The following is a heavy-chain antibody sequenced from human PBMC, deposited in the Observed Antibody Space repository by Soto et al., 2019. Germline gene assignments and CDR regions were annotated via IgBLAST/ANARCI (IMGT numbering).Heavy chain of an antibody. Sequence: PGGSLRLSCAASGFSFGTFVMTWFRQAPGGGLEWVASITDSGYTASYAETVEGRFTVSRDNSKNKLHLQMNGLRAEDTATYYCAKNGQWLATPPEAWGQGTLVTVSS. D-gene: IGHD6-19*01. J-gene: IGHJ4*02. CDR3: AKNGQWLATPPEA. CDR2: ITDSGYTA. CDR1: GFSFGTFV. V-gene: IGHV3-23*01.